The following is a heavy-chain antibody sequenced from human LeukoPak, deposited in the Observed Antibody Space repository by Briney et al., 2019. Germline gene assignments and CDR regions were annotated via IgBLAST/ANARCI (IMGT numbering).Heavy chain of an antibody. D-gene: IGHD1-26*01. Sequence: GSLRLSCAASGFTFSSYEMNWVRQAPGQALEWVSSITSSSSHTFYADSVRGRYTIFRDNAQKSLYLQMDSLTAEDTAVYYCARDPYSGGYGADYYYYMDVWGKGTTVTVSS. CDR1: GFTFSSYE. J-gene: IGHJ6*03. V-gene: IGHV3-21*01. CDR3: ARDPYSGGYGADYYYYMDV. CDR2: ITSSSSHT.